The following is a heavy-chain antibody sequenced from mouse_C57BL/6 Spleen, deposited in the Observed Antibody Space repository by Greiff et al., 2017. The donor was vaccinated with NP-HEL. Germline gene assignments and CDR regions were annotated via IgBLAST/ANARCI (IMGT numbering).Heavy chain of an antibody. V-gene: IGHV1-82*01. CDR2: IYPGDGDT. CDR3: ARETTVVARYWYYDV. Sequence: QVQLQQSGPELVKPGASVKISCKASGYAFSSSWMNWVKQRPGQGLEWIGRIYPGDGDTNYNGKFKGKATLTADKSSSTAYMQLSSLTSEDSAVYFGARETTVVARYWYYDVRGTGTTVTVSS. CDR1: GYAFSSSW. D-gene: IGHD1-1*01. J-gene: IGHJ1*03.